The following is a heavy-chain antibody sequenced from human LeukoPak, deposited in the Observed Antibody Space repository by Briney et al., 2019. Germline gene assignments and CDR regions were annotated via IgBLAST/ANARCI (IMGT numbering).Heavy chain of an antibody. J-gene: IGHJ4*02. D-gene: IGHD3-22*01. CDR2: ISGSGGST. CDR1: GFTFSSYA. Sequence: PGGSLRLSCAASGFTFSSYAMSWVRQAPGKGLEWVSAISGSGGSTYYADSVKGRFTISRDNSKDTLYLQMNSLRAEDTAVYYCAKYYYDSSGYYYEGPVFDYWGQGTLVTVSS. CDR3: AKYYYDSSGYYYEGPVFDY. V-gene: IGHV3-23*01.